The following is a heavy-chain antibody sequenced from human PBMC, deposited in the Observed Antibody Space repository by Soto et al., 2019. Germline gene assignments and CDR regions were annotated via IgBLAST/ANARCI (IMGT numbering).Heavy chain of an antibody. J-gene: IGHJ4*02. Sequence: GGSLRLSCAASGFTFSSCAMSWVRQAPGKGLEWVSGINSRAGATYYADSVKGRFAISRDNSKNTLYLQMNSLTAEDTAVYYCAKDRSRTTCYAFDYWGGGTLVTVSS. D-gene: IGHD2-2*01. V-gene: IGHV3-23*01. CDR2: INSRAGAT. CDR1: GFTFSSCA. CDR3: AKDRSRTTCYAFDY.